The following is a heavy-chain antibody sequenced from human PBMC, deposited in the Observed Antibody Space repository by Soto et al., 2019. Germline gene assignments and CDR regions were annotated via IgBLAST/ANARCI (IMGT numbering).Heavy chain of an antibody. J-gene: IGHJ6*02. V-gene: IGHV1-58*01. Sequence: QMQLVQSGREVKKPGTSVKVSCKAAGFTFTTSAVQWVRQARGQHLEWIGSIVVGTGNTKYAQKFQERVTITRDMSISTAYMELSSLRSEDTAVYYCAAGGAGTGGMDVWGQGTTVNVSS. D-gene: IGHD6-19*01. CDR2: IVVGTGNT. CDR3: AAGGAGTGGMDV. CDR1: GFTFTTSA.